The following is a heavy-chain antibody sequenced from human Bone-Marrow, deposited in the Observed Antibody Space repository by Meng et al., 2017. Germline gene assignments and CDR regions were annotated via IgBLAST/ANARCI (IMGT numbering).Heavy chain of an antibody. Sequence: GGSLRLSCAASGFTFSDYYMSWIRQAPGKGLEWVSVIFSAGTTFYADSVKGRFTISRDSSTSTLYLQMNSLRAEDTAVYYCARDMRIVATGAFDYWGQGTLVTVSS. J-gene: IGHJ4*02. CDR1: GFTFSDYY. V-gene: IGHV3-66*02. CDR2: IFSAGTT. D-gene: IGHD5-12*01. CDR3: ARDMRIVATGAFDY.